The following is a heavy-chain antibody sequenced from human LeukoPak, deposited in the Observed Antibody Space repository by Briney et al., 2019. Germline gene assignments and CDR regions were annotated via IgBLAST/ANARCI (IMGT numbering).Heavy chain of an antibody. Sequence: GGSLRLSCAASGFTFSSYWMSWVRQAPGKGLEWVSVIYSGGSTYYADSVKGRFTISRDNSKNTLYLQMNSLRAEDTAVYYCASLYYPDIWGQGTMVTVSS. CDR1: GFTFSSYW. J-gene: IGHJ3*02. CDR3: ASLYYPDI. CDR2: IYSGGST. V-gene: IGHV3-66*01. D-gene: IGHD1-26*01.